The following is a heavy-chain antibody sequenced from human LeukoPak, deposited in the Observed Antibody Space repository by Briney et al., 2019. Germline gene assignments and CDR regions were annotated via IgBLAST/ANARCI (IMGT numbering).Heavy chain of an antibody. CDR1: GFTFRTYG. J-gene: IGHJ4*02. CDR3: AKSGGPYYYDSSGYSPLDY. CDR2: IWGDGSNQ. V-gene: IGHV3-33*06. Sequence: GRALRLSCATSGFTFRTYGMHWVRQAPGKGLEWVAFIWGDGSNQYYADSVKGRFTISRDNSKNTLYLQMNSLRAEDTAVYYCAKSGGPYYYDSSGYSPLDYWGQGTLVTVSS. D-gene: IGHD3-22*01.